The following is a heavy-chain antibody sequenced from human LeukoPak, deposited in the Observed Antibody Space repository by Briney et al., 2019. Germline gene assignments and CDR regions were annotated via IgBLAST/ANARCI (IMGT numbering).Heavy chain of an antibody. D-gene: IGHD2-2*01. V-gene: IGHV1-2*02. CDR1: GYTFTGYY. CDR3: AQGYCSSTSCQMGWFDP. J-gene: IGHJ5*02. Sequence: ASVKVSCKASGYTFTGYYMHWVRQAPGQGLEWKGWINPNSGGTNYAQKFQGRVTMTRDTSISTAYMELSRLRSDDTAVYYCAQGYCSSTSCQMGWFDPWGQGTLVTVSS. CDR2: INPNSGGT.